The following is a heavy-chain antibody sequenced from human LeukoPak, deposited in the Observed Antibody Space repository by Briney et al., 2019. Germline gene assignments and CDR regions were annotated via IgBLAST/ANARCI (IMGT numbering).Heavy chain of an antibody. Sequence: GGSLRLSCAASGFTFSSYAMSWVRQAPGKGLEWVSAISGSGGSTNYADSVKGRFTISRDNSKNTLYLQMNSLRAEDTDVYYCAETPMPSIVAKIRVFDYWGQGTLVTVSS. CDR3: AETPMPSIVAKIRVFDY. CDR2: ISGSGGST. CDR1: GFTFSSYA. V-gene: IGHV3-23*01. J-gene: IGHJ4*02. D-gene: IGHD5-12*01.